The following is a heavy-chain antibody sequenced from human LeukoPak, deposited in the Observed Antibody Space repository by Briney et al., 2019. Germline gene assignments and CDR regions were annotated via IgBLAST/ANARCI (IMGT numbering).Heavy chain of an antibody. V-gene: IGHV3-7*01. D-gene: IGHD2-2*01. J-gene: IGHJ4*02. CDR1: GPHFSGYW. Sequence: PGGSLRLSCAASGPHFSGYWMSWVRQAPGKGLEWVANIKTDGSEKYYVDSVKGRFTISRDNAKNSLYLQMNNLRVEDTAVYYCARDVCSSTSCYFDYWGQGILVTVSS. CDR2: IKTDGSEK. CDR3: ARDVCSSTSCYFDY.